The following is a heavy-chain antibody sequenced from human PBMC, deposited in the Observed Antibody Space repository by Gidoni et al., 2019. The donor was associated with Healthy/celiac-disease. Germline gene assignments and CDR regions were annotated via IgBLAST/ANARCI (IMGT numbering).Heavy chain of an antibody. V-gene: IGHV1-46*01. CDR1: GYTFTSYY. CDR3: ARDPAGPYYYDSSGYSDY. Sequence: QVQLVQSGAEVKKPGASVTVSCKASGYTFTSYYMHWVRQAPGQGLEWMGIINPSGGSTSYAQKFQGRVTMTRDTSTSTVYMELSSLRSEDTAVYYCARDPAGPYYYDSSGYSDYWGQGTLVTVSS. J-gene: IGHJ4*02. D-gene: IGHD3-22*01. CDR2: INPSGGST.